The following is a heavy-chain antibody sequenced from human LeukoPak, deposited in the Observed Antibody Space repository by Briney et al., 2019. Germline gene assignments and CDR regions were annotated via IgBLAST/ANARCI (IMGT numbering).Heavy chain of an antibody. CDR3: ARDAGPYDPYYFDY. D-gene: IGHD3-22*01. V-gene: IGHV1-69*04. Sequence: ASVKVSCKASGGSFSRYVITWVRQAPGQGLEWMGRIIPILGIANYAQKFQGRVTITADKSTSTAYMELSSLRSEDTAVYYCARDAGPYDPYYFDYWGQGTLVTVSS. CDR2: IIPILGIA. CDR1: GGSFSRYV. J-gene: IGHJ4*02.